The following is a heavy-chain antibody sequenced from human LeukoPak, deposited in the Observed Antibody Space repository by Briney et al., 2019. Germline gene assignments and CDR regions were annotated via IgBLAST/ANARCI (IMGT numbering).Heavy chain of an antibody. CDR2: IYSGGST. CDR3: AKGRGYCSGGSCYGGYYFDY. V-gene: IGHV3-53*01. D-gene: IGHD2-15*01. Sequence: GGSLRLSCAASGFTVSSNYMSWVRQAPGKGLEWVSVIYSGGSTYYADSVKGRFTISRDNSKNTLYLQMNSLRAEDTAVYYCAKGRGYCSGGSCYGGYYFDYWGQGTLVTVSS. CDR1: GFTVSSNY. J-gene: IGHJ4*02.